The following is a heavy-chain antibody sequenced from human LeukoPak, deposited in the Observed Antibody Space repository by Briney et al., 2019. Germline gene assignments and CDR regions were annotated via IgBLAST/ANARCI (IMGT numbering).Heavy chain of an antibody. Sequence: SETLSLTCTVSGGIVSGGSVSSYYWSWIRQPPGKGLEWIGYIYYSGSTNYNPSLKSRVTISVDTSKNHFSLRLSSVTAADTAVYYCARDKYYYGSGSSGLDYWGQGTLVTVSS. CDR2: IYYSGST. V-gene: IGHV4-59*02. J-gene: IGHJ4*02. D-gene: IGHD3-10*01. CDR3: ARDKYYYGSGSSGLDY. CDR1: GGSVSSYY.